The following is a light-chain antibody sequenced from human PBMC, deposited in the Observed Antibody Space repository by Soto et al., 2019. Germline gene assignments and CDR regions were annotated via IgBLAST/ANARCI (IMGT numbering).Light chain of an antibody. J-gene: IGKJ5*01. V-gene: IGKV1-5*03. CDR2: EAS. Sequence: IQMTHSPSTLSASLGDRVTITCRASESISIWLAWYQQKPGKAPKLLIYEASSLGRGVPSRFSGSGSGTEFTLTISSLQSEDSATYYCQQANSFPIAFGQGTRLEIK. CDR3: QQANSFPIA. CDR1: ESISIW.